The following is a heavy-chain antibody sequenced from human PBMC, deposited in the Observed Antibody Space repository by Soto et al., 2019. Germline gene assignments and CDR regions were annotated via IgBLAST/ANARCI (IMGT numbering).Heavy chain of an antibody. Sequence: QGQLVQSGAEVKKPGASVKVSCKASGYAFTAYYMHWVGQAPGQGLEWMGWINPNSGGTYHAQNFQGKVTMTRDTSTTTAYMELVSLRSDVTAVYYCARGGGRGYNELDHWGHGTLVIVSS. J-gene: IGHJ5*02. CDR1: GYAFTAYY. CDR2: INPNSGGT. CDR3: ARGGGRGYNELDH. V-gene: IGHV1-2*02. D-gene: IGHD5-12*01.